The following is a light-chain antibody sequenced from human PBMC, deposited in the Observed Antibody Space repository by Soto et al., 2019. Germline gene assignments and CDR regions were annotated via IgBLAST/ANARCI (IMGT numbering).Light chain of an antibody. V-gene: IGKV3-15*01. J-gene: IGKJ1*01. CDR3: QQYSNWPRT. CDR2: GAS. Sequence: EIVMTQSPATLSVSPGDTVTLSCRASQSITTYLAWYQQRPDQAPRFLIYGASTRTTGVPARFSGSGSGTEFTLTISSLQSEDFAVYYCQQYSNWPRTFGQGTKVEIK. CDR1: QSITTY.